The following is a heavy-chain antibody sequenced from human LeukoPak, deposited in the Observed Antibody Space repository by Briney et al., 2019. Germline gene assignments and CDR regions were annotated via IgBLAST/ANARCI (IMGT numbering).Heavy chain of an antibody. V-gene: IGHV4-34*01. CDR3: ARAQGTPGSGSYYIY. D-gene: IGHD3-10*01. CDR2: INHSGGT. Sequence: SETLSLTCAVYGGSFSGYYWSWIRQPPGKGLGWMGEINHSGGTNYNPSLKSRVTISVDTSKNQYSLKLSSVTAADTAVYYCARAQGTPGSGSYYIYWGQGTLVTVSS. CDR1: GGSFSGYY. J-gene: IGHJ4*02.